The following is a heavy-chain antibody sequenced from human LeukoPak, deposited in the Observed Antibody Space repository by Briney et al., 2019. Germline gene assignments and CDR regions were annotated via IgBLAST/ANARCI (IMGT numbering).Heavy chain of an antibody. D-gene: IGHD2-2*02. CDR2: INPNSGGT. V-gene: IGHV1-2*02. CDR1: GYTFTGYY. J-gene: IGHJ1*01. Sequence: ASVKVSCRASGYTFTGYYMHWVRQAPGQGLEWMGWINPNSGGTNYAQKFQGRVTMTRDTSISTAYMELSRLRSDDTAVYYCARDSEGYCSSTSCYTEYFQHWGQGTLVTVSS. CDR3: ARDSEGYCSSTSCYTEYFQH.